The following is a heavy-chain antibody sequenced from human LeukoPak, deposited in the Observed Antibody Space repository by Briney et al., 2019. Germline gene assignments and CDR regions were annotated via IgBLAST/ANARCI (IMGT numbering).Heavy chain of an antibody. V-gene: IGHV1-69*04. CDR2: IIPTLGIA. Sequence: ASVKVSCKASGGTFSRYAISWVRQAPGQGLEWMGRIIPTLGIANYAQKFQGRVTITADKSTSTAYMELSSLRSEDTAVYYCARGYRGYYFDYWGQGTLVTVSS. CDR1: GGTFSRYA. CDR3: ARGYRGYYFDY. J-gene: IGHJ4*02. D-gene: IGHD1-1*01.